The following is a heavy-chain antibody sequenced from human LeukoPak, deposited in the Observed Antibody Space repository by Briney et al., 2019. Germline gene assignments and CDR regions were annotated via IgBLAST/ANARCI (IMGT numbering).Heavy chain of an antibody. Sequence: SETLSLTCAVSGGSISSSNWWSWVRQPPGKGLEWIGEIYHSGSTNYNPSLKSRVTISVDKSKNQFSLKLSSVTAADTAVYYCARDGWELTLDAFDIWGQGTMVTVSS. J-gene: IGHJ3*02. CDR2: IYHSGST. CDR1: GGSISSSNW. D-gene: IGHD1-26*01. V-gene: IGHV4-4*02. CDR3: ARDGWELTLDAFDI.